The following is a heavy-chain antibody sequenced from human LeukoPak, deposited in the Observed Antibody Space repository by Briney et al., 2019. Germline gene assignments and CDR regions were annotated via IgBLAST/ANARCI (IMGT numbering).Heavy chain of an antibody. CDR3: ARVDIVTVPSANFDC. J-gene: IGHJ4*02. V-gene: IGHV4-39*01. CDR1: GGSIISSSYY. D-gene: IGHD2-15*01. CDR2: IYYGGST. Sequence: SETLSLTCTVSGGSIISSSYYWGWIRQPPGKGLEWIGNIYYGGSTYYNPSLKSRATMSVDTSKNQFSLKLFSVTAVDTAVYYCARVDIVTVPSANFDCWGQGTLVTVSS.